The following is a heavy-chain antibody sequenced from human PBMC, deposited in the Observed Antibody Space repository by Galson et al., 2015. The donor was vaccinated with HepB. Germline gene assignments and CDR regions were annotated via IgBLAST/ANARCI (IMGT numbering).Heavy chain of an antibody. D-gene: IGHD2-15*01. V-gene: IGHV3-66*02. CDR1: GFTVSSNY. CDR2: IYSGGST. CDR3: ASLVVATSYYYYGMDV. Sequence: SLRLSCAASGFTVSSNYMSWVRQAPGKGLEWVSVIYSGGSTYYADSVKGRFTISRDNSKNTLYLQMNSLRAEDTAVYYCASLVVATSYYYYGMDVWGQGTTVTVSS. J-gene: IGHJ6*02.